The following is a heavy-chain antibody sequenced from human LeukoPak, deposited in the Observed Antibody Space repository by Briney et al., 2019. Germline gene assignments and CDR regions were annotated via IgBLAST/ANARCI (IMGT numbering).Heavy chain of an antibody. D-gene: IGHD1-26*01. CDR1: GYTFTNYG. CDR2: INGYNGNT. Sequence: GASVKVSCKASGYTFTNYGISWVRQAPGQGLEWMGWINGYNGNTNYAQKLQGRVTMTTGTSTSTASMELASLTSDDTAVYYCARGRGTYCWYFDLWGRGTLVTVSS. CDR3: ARGRGTYCWYFDL. V-gene: IGHV1-18*01. J-gene: IGHJ2*01.